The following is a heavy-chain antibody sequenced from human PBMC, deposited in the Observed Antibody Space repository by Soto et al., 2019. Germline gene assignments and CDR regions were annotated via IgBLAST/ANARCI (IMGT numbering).Heavy chain of an antibody. J-gene: IGHJ3*02. CDR2: IIPVVGKM. D-gene: IGHD3-22*01. V-gene: IGHV1-69*01. Sequence: QVQRVQSGAEVKKPGSSVKLSCKASGGTFSSYAINWVRQAPRQGLEWMGGIIPVVGKMDYAQRFQGRVTINADESTTTAYIEVSGVRSEDTTVYYCARAGTYDYNSISHPHAFDIWGQGTMVTVYS. CDR1: GGTFSSYA. CDR3: ARAGTYDYNSISHPHAFDI.